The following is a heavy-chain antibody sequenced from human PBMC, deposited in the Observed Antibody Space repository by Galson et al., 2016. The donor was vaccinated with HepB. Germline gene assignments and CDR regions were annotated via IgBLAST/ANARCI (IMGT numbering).Heavy chain of an antibody. D-gene: IGHD3-10*01. Sequence: SLRLSCAASGFTFRSYGMNWVRQAPGKGLEWVSGISGSGGGAYYGDSVKGRFTISRDNSKNTLHLQINSLRAEETAVYYCAKEGRLGDGLDVWGQGTTVTVSS. CDR3: AKEGRLGDGLDV. CDR2: ISGSGGGA. V-gene: IGHV3-23*01. CDR1: GFTFRSYG. J-gene: IGHJ6*02.